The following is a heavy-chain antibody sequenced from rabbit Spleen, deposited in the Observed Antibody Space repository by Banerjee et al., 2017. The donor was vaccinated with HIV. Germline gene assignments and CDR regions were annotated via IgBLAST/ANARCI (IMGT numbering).Heavy chain of an antibody. D-gene: IGHD8-1*01. CDR3: ARDGAGGSYFAL. V-gene: IGHV1S43*01. CDR2: IYAAKGST. Sequence: QEQLVESGGGLVKPGASLTLTCTASGFDFSSSYYMNWVRQAPGKGLEWIGIIYAAKGSTDYASWVNGRFTISSDNAQSTVDLKMTSLTAADTATYFCARDGAGGSYFALWGPGTLVTVS. CDR1: GFDFSSSYY. J-gene: IGHJ4*01.